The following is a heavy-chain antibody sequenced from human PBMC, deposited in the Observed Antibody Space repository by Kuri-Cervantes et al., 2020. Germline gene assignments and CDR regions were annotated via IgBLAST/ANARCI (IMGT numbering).Heavy chain of an antibody. CDR1: GYTFTSYY. CDR2: INPSGGST. D-gene: IGHD2-2*01. Sequence: ASVKVSCKASGYTFTSYYMHWVRQAPGQGLEWMGIINPSGGSTSYAQKFQGRVTMTRDTSTSTVYMELSSLRSEDTAVYYCARGNIVVVPAAPRYYYYYMDVWGKGTTVTVSS. J-gene: IGHJ6*03. CDR3: ARGNIVVVPAAPRYYYYYMDV. V-gene: IGHV1-46*01.